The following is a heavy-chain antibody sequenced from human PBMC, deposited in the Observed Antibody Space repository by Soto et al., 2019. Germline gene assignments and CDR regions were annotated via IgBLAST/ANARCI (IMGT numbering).Heavy chain of an antibody. CDR2: IVVGSGNT. D-gene: IGHD6-13*01. V-gene: IGHV1-58*01. CDR3: AAKIPDRNSSSWYYYYGMDV. CDR1: GFTFTSSA. J-gene: IGHJ6*02. Sequence: ASVKVSCKASGFTFTSSAVQWVRQARGQRLEWIGWIVVGSGNTNYAQKFQERVTITRDMSTSTAYMELSSLRSEDTAVYYCAAKIPDRNSSSWYYYYGMDVWGQGTTVTVSS.